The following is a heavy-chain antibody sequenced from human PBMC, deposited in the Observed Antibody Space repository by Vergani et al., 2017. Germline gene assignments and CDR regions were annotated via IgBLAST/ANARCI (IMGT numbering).Heavy chain of an antibody. V-gene: IGHV2-70*15. Sequence: QITLRESGPALVKPTQTLTLTCTFSGFSLSTSGMCVSWIRQPPGKALEWLARIDWDDDKYYSTSLKTRLTISKDTSKNQVVLTMTNMDPVDTATYYCARMQPYYYDSPEIPYQGMDVWGQGTTVTVSS. CDR2: IDWDDDK. CDR1: GFSLSTSGMC. CDR3: ARMQPYYYDSPEIPYQGMDV. D-gene: IGHD3-22*01. J-gene: IGHJ6*02.